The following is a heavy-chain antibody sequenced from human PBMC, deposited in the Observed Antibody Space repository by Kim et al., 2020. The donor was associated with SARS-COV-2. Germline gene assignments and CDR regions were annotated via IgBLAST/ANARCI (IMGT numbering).Heavy chain of an antibody. Sequence: ASVKVSCKASGYTFTSYYMHWVRQAPGQGLEWMGIINPSGGSTSYAQKFQGRVTMTRDTSTSTVYMELSSLRSEDTAVYYCARSPDQKKTAMLYFDYWGQGTLVTVSS. CDR2: INPSGGST. V-gene: IGHV1-46*01. D-gene: IGHD5-18*01. CDR3: ARSPDQKKTAMLYFDY. CDR1: GYTFTSYY. J-gene: IGHJ4*02.